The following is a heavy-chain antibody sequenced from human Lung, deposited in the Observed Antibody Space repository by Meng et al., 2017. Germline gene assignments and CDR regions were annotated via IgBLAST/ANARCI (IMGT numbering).Heavy chain of an antibody. CDR3: ATRPPDSAWYGVFDY. D-gene: IGHD6-19*01. J-gene: IGHJ4*02. V-gene: IGHV3-7*01. CDR1: GLTFSSHW. CDR2: IKQDGTEK. Sequence: GESLKISCAGSGLTFSSHWMSWVRQAPGKGLEWVANIKQDGTEKDYVDSVKGRFTISRDNAKNSLYLQMNSLRVEDTAVYYCATRPPDSAWYGVFDYWGQGTLVTSPQ.